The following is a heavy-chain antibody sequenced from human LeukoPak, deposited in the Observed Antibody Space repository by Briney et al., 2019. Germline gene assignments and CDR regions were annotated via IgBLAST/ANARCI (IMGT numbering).Heavy chain of an antibody. D-gene: IGHD5-24*01. V-gene: IGHV1-69*05. CDR3: ATTSVRDGFNYFDY. Sequence: GASVKVSCKASGGTFITYSINWVRQAPGQGLEWMGGIVPMFGIANYAQKFEGRVSIATDESSTTAYMELSSLRSEDTAFYYCATTSVRDGFNYFDYWGQGTLVPVSS. CDR1: GGTFITYS. CDR2: IVPMFGIA. J-gene: IGHJ4*02.